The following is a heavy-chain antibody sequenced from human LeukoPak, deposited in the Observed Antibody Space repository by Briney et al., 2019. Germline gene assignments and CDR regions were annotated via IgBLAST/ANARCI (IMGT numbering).Heavy chain of an antibody. J-gene: IGHJ6*02. CDR1: GYTLTELS. V-gene: IGHV1-24*01. D-gene: IGHD6-13*01. CDR2: FDPEDGET. CDR3: ATDQRGSSSWYGRGTYGMDV. Sequence: EASVKVSCKVSGYTLTELSMHWVRQAPGKGLEWMGGFDPEDGETIYAQKFQGRVTMTEDTSTDTAYMELSSLRSEDTAVYYCATDQRGSSSWYGRGTYGMDVWGQGTTVTVSS.